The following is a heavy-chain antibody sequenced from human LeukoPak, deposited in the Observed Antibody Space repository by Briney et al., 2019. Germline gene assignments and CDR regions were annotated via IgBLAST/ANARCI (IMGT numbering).Heavy chain of an antibody. CDR2: INPNSGGT. CDR3: ARDLSGWFGDFDY. D-gene: IGHD6-19*01. J-gene: IGHJ4*02. V-gene: IGHV1-2*06. Sequence: ASVKVSCKAARYTFTGYYMHWVRQAPGQGLEWMGRINPNSGGTNYAQKFQGRVTMTRDTSINTAYMELSRLRSDDTAVYYCARDLSGWFGDFDYWGQGTLVTVSS. CDR1: RYTFTGYY.